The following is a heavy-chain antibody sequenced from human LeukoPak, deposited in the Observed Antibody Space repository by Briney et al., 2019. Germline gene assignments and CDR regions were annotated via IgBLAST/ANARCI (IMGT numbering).Heavy chain of an antibody. Sequence: ASVKVSCKASVYTFISYGISWVRQAPGQGLEWMGWISAYNGHTLYGQKLQGRVTMTTDTSTSTAYMELRSLRSDDTAVYFCARDLSSNWGYDYYYGMDVWGQGTTVTVSS. CDR1: VYTFISYG. V-gene: IGHV1-18*01. J-gene: IGHJ6*02. D-gene: IGHD7-27*01. CDR3: ARDLSSNWGYDYYYGMDV. CDR2: ISAYNGHT.